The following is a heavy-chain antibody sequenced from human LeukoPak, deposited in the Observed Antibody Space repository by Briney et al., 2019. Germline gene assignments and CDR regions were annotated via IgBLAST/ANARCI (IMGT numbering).Heavy chain of an antibody. Sequence: SGPALVKPTQTLTLTCTISGFSLSTSGMCVSWIRQSPGKGLEWLARIDWDDEKYYSTSLKTRLTISKDTSKSQVVLTMTNMDPEDTATYFCAREIVVTAATLYYFDSWGQGTLVTVSS. D-gene: IGHD2-15*01. J-gene: IGHJ4*02. CDR3: AREIVVTAATLYYFDS. CDR2: IDWDDEK. CDR1: GFSLSTSGMC. V-gene: IGHV2-70*11.